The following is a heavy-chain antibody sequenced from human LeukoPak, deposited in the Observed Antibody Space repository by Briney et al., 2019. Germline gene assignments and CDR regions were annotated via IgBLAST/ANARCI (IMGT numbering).Heavy chain of an antibody. J-gene: IGHJ6*02. V-gene: IGHV4-30-2*01. CDR1: GGSISSGGSS. D-gene: IGHD5-12*01. CDR3: ARDQGSGYAYGMDV. CDR2: IYHSGST. Sequence: SETLSLTCAVSGGSISSGGSSWNWIRQPPGKGLEWIGYIYHSGSTYYNPSLKSRVTISVDRSKNQFSLKLSSVTAADTAVYYCARDQGSGYAYGMDVWGQGTTVTVSS.